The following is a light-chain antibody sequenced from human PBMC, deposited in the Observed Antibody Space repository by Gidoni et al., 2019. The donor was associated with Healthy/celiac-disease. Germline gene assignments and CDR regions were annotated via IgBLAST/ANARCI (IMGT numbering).Light chain of an antibody. V-gene: IGKV1-39*01. CDR1: QSITSY. CDR2: AAS. CDR3: QQSYSTPWT. Sequence: DIQLTKSPSYLSASVGDRVTINCRESQSITSYLNWYQQKPGKAPKLLIYAASSLQSGVPSRFSGSGSGTDFTRTISSLQHEDFATYYCQQSYSTPWTFGKGTKVEIK. J-gene: IGKJ1*01.